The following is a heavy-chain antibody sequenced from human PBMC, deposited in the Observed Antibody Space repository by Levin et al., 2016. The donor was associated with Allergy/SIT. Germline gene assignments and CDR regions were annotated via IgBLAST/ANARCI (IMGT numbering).Heavy chain of an antibody. V-gene: IGHV3-53*05. Sequence: WIRQPPGKGLEWVSVIYSGGSTYYADSVKGRFTITSDRSVSTAYMELSSLRSEDTAVYYCARDRDSSSALGYWGQGTLVTVSS. CDR2: IYSGGST. J-gene: IGHJ4*02. CDR3: ARDRDSSSALGY. D-gene: IGHD6-6*01.